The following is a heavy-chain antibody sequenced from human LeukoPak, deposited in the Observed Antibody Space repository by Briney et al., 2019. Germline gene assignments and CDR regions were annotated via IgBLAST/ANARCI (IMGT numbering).Heavy chain of an antibody. CDR1: GGSISSSSYY. CDR2: IYYSGTT. J-gene: IGHJ4*02. D-gene: IGHD1-26*01. Sequence: SETLSLTCTVSGGSISSSSYYWGWIRQPPGKGLEWIGSIYYSGTTYYNPSLKSRVTISVDTSKNQFSLKLSSVTAADTAVYYCATPKRYSGSCYLSDWGQGTLVTVSS. CDR3: ATPKRYSGSCYLSD. V-gene: IGHV4-39*01.